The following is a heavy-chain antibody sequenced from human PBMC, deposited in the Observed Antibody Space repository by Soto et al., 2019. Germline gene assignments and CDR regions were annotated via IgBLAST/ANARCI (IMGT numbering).Heavy chain of an antibody. Sequence: QVLLVQSGAEAKRPGSSVKVSCKASGGTFDNYVLNWVRQAPGQGLEWVGGIIPSSETTNYAQKFQGRLTLIADANIVYMELSSLRSDDTAIYYCARRHVSSIHFLRFDVWGQGTLVTVSS. CDR3: ARRHVSSIHFLRFDV. V-gene: IGHV1-69*01. CDR2: IIPSSETT. D-gene: IGHD3-3*02. CDR1: GGTFDNYV. J-gene: IGHJ4*02.